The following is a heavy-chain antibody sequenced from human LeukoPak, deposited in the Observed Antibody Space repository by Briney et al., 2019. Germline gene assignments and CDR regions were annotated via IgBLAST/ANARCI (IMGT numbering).Heavy chain of an antibody. V-gene: IGHV4-61*01. D-gene: IGHD5-18*01. CDR2: IYYSGST. CDR3: ARVGRYTYGYSSPYSFDY. J-gene: IGHJ4*02. CDR1: GGSVSSGSYY. Sequence: SETLSLTCTVSGGSVSSGSYYWSWIRQPPERGLEWIGYIYYSGSTHYNPSLKSRVTISVDTSKNQFSLKLSSVTAADTALYYCARVGRYTYGYSSPYSFDYWGQGTLVTVSS.